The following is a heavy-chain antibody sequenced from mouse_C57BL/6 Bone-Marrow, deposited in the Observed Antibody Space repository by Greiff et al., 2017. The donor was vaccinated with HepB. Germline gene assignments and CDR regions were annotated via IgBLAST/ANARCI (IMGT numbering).Heavy chain of an antibody. Sequence: DVKLVESGGGLVKPGGSLKLSCAASGFTFSDYGMHWVRQAPEKGLEWVAYISIGSSTIYYADTVKGRFTISRDNAKNTLFLQMTSLRSEDTAMYYCAALTGDAYWGQGTLVTVSA. V-gene: IGHV5-17*01. CDR1: GFTFSDYG. CDR3: AALTGDAY. D-gene: IGHD4-1*01. J-gene: IGHJ3*01. CDR2: ISIGSSTI.